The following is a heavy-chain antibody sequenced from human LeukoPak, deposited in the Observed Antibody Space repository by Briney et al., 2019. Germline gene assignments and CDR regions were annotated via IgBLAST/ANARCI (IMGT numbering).Heavy chain of an antibody. J-gene: IGHJ4*02. D-gene: IGHD6-25*01. CDR2: INPDTGDK. CDR1: GYTFTNYH. CDR3: ARTTSITASGYDY. V-gene: IGHV1-8*03. Sequence: ASVKVSCKASGYTFTNYHINWVRQASGQGLEWMTWINPDTGDKGYARKFQDRVTITTDTSISTAYMELSSLSSEDTAVYFCARTTSITASGYDYWGQGTLVTVSS.